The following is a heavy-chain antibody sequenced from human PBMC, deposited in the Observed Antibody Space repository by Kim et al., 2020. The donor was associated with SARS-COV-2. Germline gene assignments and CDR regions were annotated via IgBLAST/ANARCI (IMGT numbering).Heavy chain of an antibody. J-gene: IGHJ2*01. D-gene: IGHD3-3*01. CDR2: IGTAGDT. CDR1: GFTFSSYD. V-gene: IGHV3-13*01. CDR3: AREGTFGVANKNYWYFDL. Sequence: GGSLRLSCAASGFTFSSYDMHWVRQATGKGLEWVSAIGTAGDTYYPGSVKGRFTISRENAKNSLYLQMNSLRAGDTAVYYCAREGTFGVANKNYWYFDLWGRGTLVTVSS.